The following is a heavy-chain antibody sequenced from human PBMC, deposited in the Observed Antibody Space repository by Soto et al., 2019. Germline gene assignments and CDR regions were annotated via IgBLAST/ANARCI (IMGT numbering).Heavy chain of an antibody. CDR3: ASLFQGCYQGRACIVKGV. CDR1: GGSISSYY. CDR2: IYYSGST. J-gene: IGHJ6*02. V-gene: IGHV4-59*08. D-gene: IGHD3-16*02. Sequence: PSETLSLTCTVSGGSISSYYWSWIRQPPGKGLEWIGYIYYSGSTNYNPSLKSRVTISVDTSKNQFSLKLSSVTAADTAVYYCASLFQGCYQGRACIVKGVWSQETRVTLSS.